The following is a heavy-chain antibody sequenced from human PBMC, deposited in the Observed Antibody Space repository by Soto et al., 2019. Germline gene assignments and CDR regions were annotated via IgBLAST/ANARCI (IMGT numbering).Heavy chain of an antibody. J-gene: IGHJ5*02. CDR2: IFSNDEE. Sequence: HVTLKESGPVLVKPTETLTLTCTVSGFSLSDPRVGVSWIRQPPGKALEWLAHIFSNDEESHNTTLRARLTISKDISKGQVFLTMTNMVPVDTGTYYCARILNPTGTTQFDPWGQGTLVSVSS. CDR1: GFSLSDPRVG. V-gene: IGHV2-26*01. D-gene: IGHD1-1*01. CDR3: ARILNPTGTTQFDP.